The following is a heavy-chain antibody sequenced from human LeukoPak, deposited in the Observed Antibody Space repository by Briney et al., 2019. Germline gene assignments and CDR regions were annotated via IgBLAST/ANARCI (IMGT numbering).Heavy chain of an antibody. CDR2: ISGSGGST. J-gene: IGHJ4*02. CDR1: GFTFSSYS. D-gene: IGHD1-26*01. CDR3: AKDQRVGANAPPFDY. Sequence: GGSLRLSCAASGFTFSSYSMNWVRQAPGKGLEWVSAISGSGGSTYYADSVKGRFTISRDNSKNTLYLQMDSLRAEDTAVYYCAKDQRVGANAPPFDYWGQGTLVTVSS. V-gene: IGHV3-23*01.